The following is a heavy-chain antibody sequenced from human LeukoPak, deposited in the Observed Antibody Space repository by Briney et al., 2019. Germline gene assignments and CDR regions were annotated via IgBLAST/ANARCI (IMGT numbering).Heavy chain of an antibody. D-gene: IGHD3-10*01. CDR2: IYYSGST. J-gene: IGHJ4*02. Sequence: SETLSLTCTVSGGSISSYYWSWIRQPPGKGLEWIGYIYYSGSTNYNPSLKSRVTISVDTSKNQFSLKLSSETAADTAVYYCARGSAGSGSYSDFDYWGQGTLVTVSS. CDR1: GGSISSYY. CDR3: ARGSAGSGSYSDFDY. V-gene: IGHV4-59*01.